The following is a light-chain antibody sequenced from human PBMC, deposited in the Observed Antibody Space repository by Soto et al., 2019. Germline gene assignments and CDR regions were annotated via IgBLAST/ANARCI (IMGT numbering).Light chain of an antibody. CDR1: QSLLHTNGYNY. CDR2: LGS. V-gene: IGKV2-28*01. J-gene: IGKJ5*01. Sequence: DVVMTQSPLSLPVTPGEPASISSRSSQSLLHTNGYNYLDWYLQKPGQSPQLLIYLGSNRASGVPDRFSGSGSGTDFTLKISRGDPEDVVVYYCMQARQPLTITFRQGTRLE. CDR3: MQARQPLTIT.